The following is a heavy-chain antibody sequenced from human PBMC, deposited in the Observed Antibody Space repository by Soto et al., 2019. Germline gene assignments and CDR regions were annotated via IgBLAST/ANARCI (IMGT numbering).Heavy chain of an antibody. CDR2: IYHTGTT. D-gene: IGHD6-6*01. Sequence: SETLSLTCTVSGDSISSSTYYWGWIRQPPGKGLEWIGCIYHTGTTYYNPSLKSRVTISVDTSKNQFSLKLSSVTAADTAVYYCARPYFSSSSMFDYWGQGXLGTVS. CDR1: GDSISSSTYY. J-gene: IGHJ4*02. V-gene: IGHV4-39*01. CDR3: ARPYFSSSSMFDY.